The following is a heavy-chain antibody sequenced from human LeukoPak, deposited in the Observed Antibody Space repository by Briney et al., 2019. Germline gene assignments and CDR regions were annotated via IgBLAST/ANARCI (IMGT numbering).Heavy chain of an antibody. CDR3: AKDLNYGELVDS. D-gene: IGHD4-17*01. J-gene: IGHJ4*02. CDR2: IRSDGNKK. Sequence: GGSLRLSCAASVFTFSSYGMYWVRQAPGKGLEWVAFIRSDGNKKYYADSVKGRSTISRDNSRNTLYLQMNSLRTEDTAVYYCAKDLNYGELVDSWGKGTLVTVSS. CDR1: VFTFSSYG. V-gene: IGHV3-30*02.